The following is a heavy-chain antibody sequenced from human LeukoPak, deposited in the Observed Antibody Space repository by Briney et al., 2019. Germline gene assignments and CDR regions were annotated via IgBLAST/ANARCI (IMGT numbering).Heavy chain of an antibody. V-gene: IGHV4-4*07. J-gene: IGHJ4*02. CDR1: GGSISSYY. D-gene: IGHD3-22*01. CDR3: ARVLGDESSGCYYDY. CDR2: IYTSGST. Sequence: KPSETLSLTCTVSGGSISSYYWSWIRQPAGKGLEWIGRIYTSGSTNYNPSLKSRVTMSVDTSKNQFSLKLSSVTASDTAVHYCARVLGDESSGCYYDYWGQGTLVTVSS.